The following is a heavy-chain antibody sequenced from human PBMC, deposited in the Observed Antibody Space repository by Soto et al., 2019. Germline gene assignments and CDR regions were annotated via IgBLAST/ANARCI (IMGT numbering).Heavy chain of an antibody. CDR3: ARDRIALAGFDY. Sequence: QVQLQESGPGMVKPSETLSLTCTVSGVSISSSFWSWIRQPAGKGLEYIGRIYSSGSTNQNPSLKSRPTMSVDTSKNQFSLRLSSVTAADTAVYYCARDRIALAGFDYWGHGTLVTVSS. J-gene: IGHJ4*01. CDR1: GVSISSSF. V-gene: IGHV4-4*07. CDR2: IYSSGST. D-gene: IGHD6-19*01.